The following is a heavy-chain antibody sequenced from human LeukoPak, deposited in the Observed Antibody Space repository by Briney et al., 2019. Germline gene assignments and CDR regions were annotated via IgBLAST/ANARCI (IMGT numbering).Heavy chain of an antibody. CDR3: ARATWDGYNLYYFDC. J-gene: IGHJ4*02. CDR1: GGSISSGGYS. CDR2: IYYSGST. V-gene: IGHV4-30-4*07. D-gene: IGHD5-24*01. Sequence: SETLSLTCAVSGGSISSGGYSWSWIRQPPGKGLEWIGYIYYSGSTYYNPSLKSRVTISVDTSKNQFSLKLSSVTAADTAVYYCARATWDGYNLYYFDCWGQGTLVTVSS.